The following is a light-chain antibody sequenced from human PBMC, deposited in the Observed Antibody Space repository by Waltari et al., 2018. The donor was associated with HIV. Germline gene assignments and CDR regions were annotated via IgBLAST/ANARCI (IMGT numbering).Light chain of an antibody. CDR2: DNN. V-gene: IGLV1-51*01. J-gene: IGLJ3*02. Sequence: QSVLTQPPSVSAAPGQKVTISCSGSSSNIGNNYVSWYQQLPGTAPKLLIYDNNTRPSGMPDLFSGSKSGTSATLGITGLQTGDEAEYYCGTWDSSLSAGVFGGGTKLTVL. CDR3: GTWDSSLSAGV. CDR1: SSNIGNNY.